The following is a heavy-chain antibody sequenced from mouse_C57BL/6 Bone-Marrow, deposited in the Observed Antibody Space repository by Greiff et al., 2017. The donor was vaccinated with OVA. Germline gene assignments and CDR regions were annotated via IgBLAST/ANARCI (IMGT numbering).Heavy chain of an antibody. CDR2: IHPSDSDT. CDR1: GYTFTSYW. D-gene: IGHD1-1*01. J-gene: IGHJ2*01. V-gene: IGHV1-74*01. Sequence: VKLQQPGAELVKPGASVKVSCKASGYTFTSYWMHWVKQRPGQGLEWIGRIHPSDSDTNYNQKFKGKATLTVDKSSSTAYMQLSSLTSEDSAVYYCAIYNGSRYRSYYFDYWGQGTTLTVSS. CDR3: AIYNGSRYRSYYFDY.